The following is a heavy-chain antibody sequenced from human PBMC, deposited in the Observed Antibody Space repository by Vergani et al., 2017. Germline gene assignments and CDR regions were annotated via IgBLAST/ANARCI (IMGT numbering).Heavy chain of an antibody. CDR3: AKDRGWKQLVFLPSFDY. CDR2: ISWNSGSI. CDR1: EFTFDDYA. J-gene: IGHJ4*02. V-gene: IGHV3-9*01. Sequence: EVQLVESGGGLVQPGRSLRLSCAASEFTFDDYAMHWVRQAPGKGLEWVSGISWNSGSIGYADSVKGRFTISRDNAKNSLYLQMNSLRAEDTALYYCAKDRGWKQLVFLPSFDYWGQGTLVTVSS. D-gene: IGHD6-6*01.